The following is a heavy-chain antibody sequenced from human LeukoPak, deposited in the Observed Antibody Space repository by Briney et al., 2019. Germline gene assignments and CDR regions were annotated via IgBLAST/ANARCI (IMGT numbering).Heavy chain of an antibody. V-gene: IGHV4-39*01. CDR3: ARHSYYYDSSGYSLLDY. D-gene: IGHD3-22*01. J-gene: IGHJ4*02. Sequence: SETLSLTCTVSGGSISSSSYYWGRIRQPPGKGLEWIGSIYYSGSTYYNPSLKSRVTISVDTSKNQFSLKLSSVTAADTAVYYCARHSYYYDSSGYSLLDYWGQGTLVTVSS. CDR1: GGSISSSSYY. CDR2: IYYSGST.